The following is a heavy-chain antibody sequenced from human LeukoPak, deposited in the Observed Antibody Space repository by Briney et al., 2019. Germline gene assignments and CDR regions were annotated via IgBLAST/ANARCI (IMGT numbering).Heavy chain of an antibody. J-gene: IGHJ4*02. CDR1: GGTFSSYV. CDR2: IIPIFGTA. Sequence: GSSVKVSCKASGGTFSSYVISWVRQAPGQGLEWMGRIIPIFGTANYAQKFQGRVTITTDESTSTAYMELSSLRSEDTAVYYCARELEYSSGWRDYWGQGTLVTVSS. D-gene: IGHD6-19*01. CDR3: ARELEYSSGWRDY. V-gene: IGHV1-69*05.